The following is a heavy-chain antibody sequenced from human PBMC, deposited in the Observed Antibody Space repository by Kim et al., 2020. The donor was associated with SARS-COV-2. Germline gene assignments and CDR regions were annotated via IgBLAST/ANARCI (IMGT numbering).Heavy chain of an antibody. V-gene: IGHV3-30*04. D-gene: IGHD3-10*01. CDR2: ISYDGSYK. CDR3: ARDKGYYGSGSSAAMDV. Sequence: LSLTCAASGFTFSSYAMHWVRQAPGKGLEWVAVISYDGSYKYYADSVKGRFTISRDNSKNTLSLQMNSLRVEDTAVYYCARDKGYYGSGSSAAMDVWGQGTTVTVSS. J-gene: IGHJ6*02. CDR1: GFTFSSYA.